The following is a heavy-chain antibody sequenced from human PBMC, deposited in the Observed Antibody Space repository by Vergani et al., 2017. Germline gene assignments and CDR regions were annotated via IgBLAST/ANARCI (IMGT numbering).Heavy chain of an antibody. Sequence: EVQLVESGGGLVQPGRSLRLSCAASGFTFDDYAMHWVRQAPGKGLEWVSGISWNSGSIGYADSVKGRFTISRDNAKNSLYLQINSLRAEDTALYYCAKDMSTGGAFDIWGPGTMVTVSS. CDR1: GFTFDDYA. CDR2: ISWNSGSI. J-gene: IGHJ3*02. CDR3: AKDMSTGGAFDI. D-gene: IGHD2-8*02. V-gene: IGHV3-9*01.